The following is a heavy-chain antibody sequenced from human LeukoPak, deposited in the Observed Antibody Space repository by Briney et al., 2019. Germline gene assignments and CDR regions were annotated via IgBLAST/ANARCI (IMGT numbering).Heavy chain of an antibody. CDR3: ARDRLGMGY. CDR2: TYYRSTWLN. CDR1: GDTVSSNTAA. Sequence: SQTLSLTCAISGDTVSSNTAAYNWLRLSPSRGLEWLRRTYYRSTWLNDYAPSVRGRITVSPDTSKNQFSLQLNSVTPEDTAVYYCARDRLGMGYWGQGTPVTVSS. D-gene: IGHD7-27*01. V-gene: IGHV6-1*01. J-gene: IGHJ4*02.